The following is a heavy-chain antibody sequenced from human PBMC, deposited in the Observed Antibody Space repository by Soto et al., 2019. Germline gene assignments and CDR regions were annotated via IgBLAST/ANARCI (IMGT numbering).Heavy chain of an antibody. CDR1: GFTFSSYW. CDR3: ARDRVCGGDCYSISHYYYYGMDV. D-gene: IGHD2-21*02. Sequence: EVQLVESGGGLVQPGGSLRLSCAASGFTFSSYWMSWVRQAPGKGLEWVANIKQAGSVKYYVDSVKGRFTISRDNDYNTLYLQMNSLRAEDTAVYYCARDRVCGGDCYSISHYYYYGMDVWVQGPTVTVSS. J-gene: IGHJ6*02. CDR2: IKQAGSVK. V-gene: IGHV3-7*05.